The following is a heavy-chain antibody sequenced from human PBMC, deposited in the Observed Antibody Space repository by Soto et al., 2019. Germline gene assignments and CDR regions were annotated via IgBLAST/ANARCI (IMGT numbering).Heavy chain of an antibody. CDR2: IYPGDSDT. CDR1: GYSFTSYW. CDR3: ARQGGVVTPYYYGMDV. D-gene: IGHD3-3*01. Sequence: PGESLKISCQGSGYSFTSYWIGWVRQMPGKGLEWMGIIYPGDSDTRYSPSFQGQVTISADKSISTAYLQWSSLKASDTAMYYCARQGGVVTPYYYGMDVWGQGTTVTVS. V-gene: IGHV5-51*01. J-gene: IGHJ6*02.